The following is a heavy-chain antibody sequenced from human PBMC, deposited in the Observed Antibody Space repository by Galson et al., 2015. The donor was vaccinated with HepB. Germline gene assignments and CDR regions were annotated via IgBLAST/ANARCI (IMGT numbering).Heavy chain of an antibody. V-gene: IGHV4-4*07. Sequence: SETLSLTCTVSGGSISNYYWTWIRQPAGKGLEWIGRMYSRGSTNFNFYNPSLKSRVTMSIDTSKNHASLRVSSVTAADTAVYYCARDSGWPSVWRIDDWGQGTLVTVSS. CDR3: ARDSGWPSVWRIDD. D-gene: IGHD3-10*01. J-gene: IGHJ4*02. CDR1: GGSISNYY. CDR2: MYSRGST.